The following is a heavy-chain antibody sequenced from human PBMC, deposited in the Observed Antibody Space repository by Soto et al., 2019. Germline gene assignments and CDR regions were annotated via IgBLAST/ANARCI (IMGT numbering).Heavy chain of an antibody. CDR1: GFTFRSYA. Sequence: VQLLQSGGALMQPGGSLRLSCAASGFTFRSYAMTWVRQAPGMGLEWVSAISGIGTSTYYADSVKGRFTISRDNSKNTVSLQMDSLRVEDTAVYYCARLVVPAAIRSNWFDPWGQGTLVSVSS. V-gene: IGHV3-23*01. CDR3: ARLVVPAAIRSNWFDP. J-gene: IGHJ5*02. D-gene: IGHD2-2*01. CDR2: ISGIGTST.